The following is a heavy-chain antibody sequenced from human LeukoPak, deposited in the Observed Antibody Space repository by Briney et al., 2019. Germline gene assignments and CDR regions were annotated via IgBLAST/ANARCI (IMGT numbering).Heavy chain of an antibody. J-gene: IGHJ3*02. CDR3: ARGALWFGELYGEGDAFDI. V-gene: IGHV3-7*01. D-gene: IGHD3-10*01. Sequence: GGSLRLSCAASGFTFSTYWMSWVRQAPGKGLEWVANIKQDGSEQYYVDSVKGRFTISRDNSKNTLYLQMGSLRAEDMAVYYCARGALWFGELYGEGDAFDIWGQGTMVTVSS. CDR2: IKQDGSEQ. CDR1: GFTFSTYW.